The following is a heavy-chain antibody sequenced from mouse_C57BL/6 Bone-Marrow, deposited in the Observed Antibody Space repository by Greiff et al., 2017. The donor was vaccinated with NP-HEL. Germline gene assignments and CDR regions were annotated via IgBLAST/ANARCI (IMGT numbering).Heavy chain of an antibody. V-gene: IGHV1-18*01. CDR2: INPNNGGT. J-gene: IGHJ2*01. Sequence: EVQLQQSGPELVKPGASVKIPCKASGYTFTDYNMDWVKQSHGKSLEWIGDINPNNGGTIYNQKFKGKATLTVDKSSSTAYMELRSLTSVDSAVNYCARGLWILRYYFDDWGKGTTLTVSS. CDR3: ARGLWILRYYFDD. D-gene: IGHD1-1*01. CDR1: GYTFTDYN.